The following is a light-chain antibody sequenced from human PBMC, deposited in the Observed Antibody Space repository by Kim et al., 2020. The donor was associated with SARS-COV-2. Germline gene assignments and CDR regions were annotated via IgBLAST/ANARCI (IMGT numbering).Light chain of an antibody. CDR3: ATWDDSLDAWV. V-gene: IGLV1-44*01. CDR1: NSNIAVNA. J-gene: IGLJ3*02. Sequence: GQRVTISCSGGNSNIAVNAVHWYQQLPGTAPKLLIYRDNQRPSGVPDRFSASKSGTSASLALSGLLSEDEADYYCATWDDSLDAWVFGGGTQLTVL. CDR2: RDN.